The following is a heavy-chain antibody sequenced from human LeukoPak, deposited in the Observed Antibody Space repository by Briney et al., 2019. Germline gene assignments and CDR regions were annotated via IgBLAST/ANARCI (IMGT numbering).Heavy chain of an antibody. CDR3: AKDKRIVVVPAAIRFDP. D-gene: IGHD2-2*02. CDR1: GFTFSSYA. J-gene: IGHJ5*02. V-gene: IGHV3-23*01. Sequence: GGSLRLSRAASGFTFSSYAMSWVRQAPGKGLEWVSAISGSGGSTYYADSVKGRFTISRDNSKNTLYLQMNSLRAEDTAVYYCAKDKRIVVVPAAIRFDPWGQGTLVTVSS. CDR2: ISGSGGST.